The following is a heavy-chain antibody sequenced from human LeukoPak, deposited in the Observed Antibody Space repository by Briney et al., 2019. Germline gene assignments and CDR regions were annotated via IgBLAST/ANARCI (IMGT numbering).Heavy chain of an antibody. V-gene: IGHV5-51*01. J-gene: IGHJ4*02. CDR2: IYPEDTHT. CDR3: ARRGAVDSAYFD. Sequence: ESLKISCSGIGFSFTSYYIGWVRQMPGKGLEWMGIIYPEDTHTRNSPSFQGQVTISADKSISTAYMEWSRLKASNTAMYYCARRGAVDSAYFDWGQGTMVTVSS. CDR1: GFSFTSYY. D-gene: IGHD6-25*01.